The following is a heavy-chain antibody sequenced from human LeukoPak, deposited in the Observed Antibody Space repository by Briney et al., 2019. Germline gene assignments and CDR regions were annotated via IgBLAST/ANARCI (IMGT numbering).Heavy chain of an antibody. J-gene: IGHJ5*02. V-gene: IGHV4-59*01. D-gene: IGHD4-23*01. Sequence: SETLSLTCTVSGGSISSYYWSWIRQPPGKGLEWIGYIYYSGSTNYNPSLKSRVTISVDTSKNQFSLKLSSATAADTAVYYCARDYGGNRYNWFDPWGQGTLVTVSS. CDR1: GGSISSYY. CDR2: IYYSGST. CDR3: ARDYGGNRYNWFDP.